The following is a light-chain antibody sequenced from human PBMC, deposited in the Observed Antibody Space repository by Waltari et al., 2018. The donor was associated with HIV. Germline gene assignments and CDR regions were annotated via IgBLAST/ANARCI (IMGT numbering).Light chain of an antibody. CDR1: SNDIAASTF. J-gene: IGLJ2*01. CDR3: SSDGGTSAGGSRKFYVI. Sequence: QSALTQPPSASGSPGQSVTSPCTGTSNDIAASTFVSWYQQHPGKAPRLILSDVNKRPSGGPKRFSGPKSGNTASLTVSGLQAEDEATYYCSSDGGTSAGGSRKFYVIFGGGTKLTVL. CDR2: DVN. V-gene: IGLV2-8*01.